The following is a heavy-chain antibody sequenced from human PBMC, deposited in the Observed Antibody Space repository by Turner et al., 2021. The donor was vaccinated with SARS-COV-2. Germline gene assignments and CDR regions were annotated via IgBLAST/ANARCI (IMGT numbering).Heavy chain of an antibody. J-gene: IGHJ4*02. V-gene: IGHV4-31*03. CDR2: IYYSGGT. Sequence: QVQLQESGPGLAQPSQTLSLTCTVYGGSISSGAYYWSWIRQHPGKGLEWIGYIYYSGGTYYNPSLKRRVTILVDTSKNQFALMLSSVTAADAAVDYCARAGTDGLQYYYFDYWGQGTLVTVSS. CDR3: ARAGTDGLQYYYFDY. D-gene: IGHD3-9*01. CDR1: GGSISSGAYY.